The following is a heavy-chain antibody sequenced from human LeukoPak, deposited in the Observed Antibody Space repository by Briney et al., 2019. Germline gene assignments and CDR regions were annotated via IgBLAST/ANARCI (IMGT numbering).Heavy chain of an antibody. Sequence: GGSLRLSCAASGSFTFSNYWMNWLRLAPGKGLEWVANINQDGSRIYYVDSVEGRFTISRDNAKNSLYLQMNSLRAGDTAVYYCEVYSAWGQGTLVTVSS. CDR2: INQDGSRI. CDR3: EVYSA. D-gene: IGHD4-11*01. V-gene: IGHV3-7*01. J-gene: IGHJ1*01. CDR1: GSFTFSNYW.